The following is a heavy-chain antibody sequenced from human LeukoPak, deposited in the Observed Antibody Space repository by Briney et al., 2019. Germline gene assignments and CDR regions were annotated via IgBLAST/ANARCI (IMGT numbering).Heavy chain of an antibody. CDR3: ARDRHGDYGVDV. CDR1: GGSISSNS. J-gene: IGHJ6*02. Sequence: SETLSLTCTVSGGSISSNSWSWIRQPAGKGLEWIGRISISGTTNYNPSFKSRVTMSVDSSKNQFSLEFNSVIAADTAVYYCARDRHGDYGVDVWGQGTTVTVSS. CDR2: ISISGTT. D-gene: IGHD4-17*01. V-gene: IGHV4-4*07.